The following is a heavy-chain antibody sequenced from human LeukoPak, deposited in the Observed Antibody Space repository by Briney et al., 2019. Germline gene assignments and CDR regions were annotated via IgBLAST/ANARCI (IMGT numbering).Heavy chain of an antibody. CDR3: AKGGYNWNDAIFDY. J-gene: IGHJ4*02. CDR2: ISWNSGSI. V-gene: IGHV3-9*01. CDR1: GFTFDDYA. Sequence: GGSLRLSCAASGFTFDDYAMHWVRQAPGKGLERVSGISWNSGSIGYADSVKGRFTISRDNAKNSLYLQMNSLRAEDTALYYCAKGGYNWNDAIFDYWGQGTLVTVSS. D-gene: IGHD1-1*01.